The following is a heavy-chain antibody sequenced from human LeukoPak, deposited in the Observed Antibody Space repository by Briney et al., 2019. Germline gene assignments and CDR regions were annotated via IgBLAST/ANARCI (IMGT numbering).Heavy chain of an antibody. V-gene: IGHV3-30*03. J-gene: IGHJ2*01. CDR2: ISYDGSNK. CDR3: AGSDTTGYSPREWDYWYFDL. Sequence: PGRSLRLSCAASGFTFSSYGMHWVRQAPGKGLEWVAVISYDGSNKYYADSVKGRFTISRDNSKNTLYLQMNSLRAEDTAVYYCAGSDTTGYSPREWDYWYFDLWGRGTLVTVSS. D-gene: IGHD3-9*01. CDR1: GFTFSSYG.